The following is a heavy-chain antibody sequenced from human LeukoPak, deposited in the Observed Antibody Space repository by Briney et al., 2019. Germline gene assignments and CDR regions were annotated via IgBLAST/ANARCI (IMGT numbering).Heavy chain of an antibody. Sequence: PGRSLRLSCAASGFTFSSYGMHWVRQAPGKGLEWVAVIWYDGSNKYYADSVKGRFTISRDNSKNTLYLQMNSLRVEDTAVYYCARDFSVEMATPGHAYWGQGTLVTVSS. CDR1: GFTFSSYG. CDR2: IWYDGSNK. J-gene: IGHJ4*02. V-gene: IGHV3-33*01. D-gene: IGHD5-24*01. CDR3: ARDFSVEMATPGHAY.